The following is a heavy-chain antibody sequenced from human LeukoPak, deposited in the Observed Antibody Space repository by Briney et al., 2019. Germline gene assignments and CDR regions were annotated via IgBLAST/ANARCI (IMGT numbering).Heavy chain of an antibody. D-gene: IGHD3-22*01. CDR3: AREKYYYDSSGYRDYMDV. V-gene: IGHV4-59*01. CDR2: IYYSGST. Sequence: PSETLSLTRTVSGGSISSYYWSWIRQPPGKGLEWIGYIYYSGSTNYNPSLKSRVTISVDTSKNQFSLKLSSVTAADTAVYYCAREKYYYDSSGYRDYMDVWGKGTTVTVSS. J-gene: IGHJ6*03. CDR1: GGSISSYY.